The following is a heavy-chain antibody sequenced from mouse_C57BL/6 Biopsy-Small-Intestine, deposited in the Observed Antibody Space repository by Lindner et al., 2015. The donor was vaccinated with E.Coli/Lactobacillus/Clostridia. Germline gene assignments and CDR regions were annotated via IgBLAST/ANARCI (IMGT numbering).Heavy chain of an antibody. Sequence: VQLQESGAELARPGASVKMSCKASGYTFTDHTMHWIKQRPGQGLEWIGYINPSSVFTKYNQKFKDKATLTADRSSTTAYMLLNSLTSDDSAVYYCAREGSNWDVAYWGQGTTLTVSS. V-gene: IGHV1-4*01. CDR1: GYTFTDHT. D-gene: IGHD4-1*01. CDR2: INPSSVFT. J-gene: IGHJ2*01. CDR3: AREGSNWDVAY.